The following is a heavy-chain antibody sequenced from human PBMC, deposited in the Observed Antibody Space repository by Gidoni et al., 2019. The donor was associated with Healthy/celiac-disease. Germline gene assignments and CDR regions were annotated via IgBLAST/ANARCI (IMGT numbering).Heavy chain of an antibody. CDR3: ATQELLDY. D-gene: IGHD1-7*01. CDR2: IYYSGST. CDR1: GGSISSSSYY. V-gene: IGHV4-39*01. Sequence: QLQLQESGPGLVKPSETLSLTCTVSGGSISSSSYYWGWIRPPPGKGLEWIGSIYYSGSTYYNPSLKSRVTISVDTSKNQFSLKLSSVTAADTAVYYCATQELLDYWGQGTLVTVSS. J-gene: IGHJ4*02.